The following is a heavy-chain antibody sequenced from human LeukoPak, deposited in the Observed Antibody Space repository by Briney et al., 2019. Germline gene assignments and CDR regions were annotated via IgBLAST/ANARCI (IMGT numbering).Heavy chain of an antibody. V-gene: IGHV3-30-3*01. D-gene: IGHD5-18*01. J-gene: IGHJ5*02. Sequence: GGSLRLSCAASGFTFSSYAMRWVRQAPGKGLEWVAVISYDGSNKYYADSVKGRFTISRDNAKNSLYLQMNSLRAEDTAVYYCVRDWPGDSYGADPWGQGTLVTVSS. CDR3: VRDWPGDSYGADP. CDR1: GFTFSSYA. CDR2: ISYDGSNK.